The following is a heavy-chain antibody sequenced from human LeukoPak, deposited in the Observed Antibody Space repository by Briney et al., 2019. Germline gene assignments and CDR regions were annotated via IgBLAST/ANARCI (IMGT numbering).Heavy chain of an antibody. CDR3: AAIVATTLLYFDY. Sequence: SETLSLTCAVSGYSISSGYYWGWLRQPPGKGLEWIGSIYHSGSTYYHPSIKSRITLSVDTSKNQFSLKQSSVNDADTAVYYCAAIVATTLLYFDYWGQGTLVTVSS. CDR1: GYSISSGYY. V-gene: IGHV4-38-2*01. D-gene: IGHD5-12*01. CDR2: IYHSGST. J-gene: IGHJ4*01.